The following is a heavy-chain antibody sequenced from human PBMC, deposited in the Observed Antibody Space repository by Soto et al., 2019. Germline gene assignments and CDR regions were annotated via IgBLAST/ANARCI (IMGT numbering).Heavy chain of an antibody. J-gene: IGHJ6*02. CDR3: ARALSRYDIDDCAHYYYYHSMDV. CDR2: IGTAGDP. D-gene: IGHD2-21*02. V-gene: IGHV3-13*05. CDR1: GFTFSRYD. Sequence: EVQVVESGGGLVQPGGSLRLSCAASGFTFSRYDMQWVRQATGKGLEWVSAIGTAGDPYYSGSVKGRFTISRENAKNSLYLQMNSLRAGDTAVYYCARALSRYDIDDCAHYYYYHSMDVWGQGTTGTVSS.